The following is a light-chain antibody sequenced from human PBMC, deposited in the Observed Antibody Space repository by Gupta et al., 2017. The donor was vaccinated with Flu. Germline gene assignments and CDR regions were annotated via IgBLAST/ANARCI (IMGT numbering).Light chain of an antibody. Sequence: EIVLTQSPATLSLSPGERASLACRASQSVSNFLAWYQHKPGQAPRLLSYDASNRATGIPARFSGSGSGTDFTLTISSLEPEDSAVYYCQQRRDWLTFGGGTRVQIK. J-gene: IGKJ4*01. CDR1: QSVSNF. V-gene: IGKV3-11*01. CDR3: QQRRDWLT. CDR2: DAS.